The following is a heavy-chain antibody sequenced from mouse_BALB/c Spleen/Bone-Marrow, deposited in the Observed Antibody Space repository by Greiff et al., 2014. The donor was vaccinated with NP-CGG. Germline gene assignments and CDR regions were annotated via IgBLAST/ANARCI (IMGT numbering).Heavy chain of an antibody. J-gene: IGHJ3*01. CDR2: IYPGNVNT. CDR3: ARDYYGSSSFAY. Sequence: QVQLQQSGPELVKPGASVRISCKASGYTFTSYYIHWEEQRPGQGLEWIGWIYPGNVNTKYNEKFKGRATLTADKSSSTAYMQLSSLTSEDSAVYFCARDYYGSSSFAYWGQGTLVTVSA. CDR1: GYTFTSYY. D-gene: IGHD1-1*01. V-gene: IGHV1S56*01.